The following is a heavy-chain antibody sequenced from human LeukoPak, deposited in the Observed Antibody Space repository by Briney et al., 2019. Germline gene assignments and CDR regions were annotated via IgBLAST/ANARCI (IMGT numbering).Heavy chain of an antibody. CDR3: ARRYGSGSYYNVYYLDY. J-gene: IGHJ4*02. Sequence: GESLKISCKGSGYSFTSYWIGWVRQMPGEGLEWMGIIYPGDSDTRYSPSFQGQVTISADKSISTAYLQWSSLKASDTAMYYCARRYGSGSYYNVYYLDYWGQGTLVTVSS. D-gene: IGHD3-10*01. CDR1: GYSFTSYW. CDR2: IYPGDSDT. V-gene: IGHV5-51*01.